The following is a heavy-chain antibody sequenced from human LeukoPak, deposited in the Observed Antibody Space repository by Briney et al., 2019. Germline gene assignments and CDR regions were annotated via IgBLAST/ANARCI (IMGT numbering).Heavy chain of an antibody. Sequence: ASVKVSCKASGYTFTGYDINWVRQAPGQGLEWLGRIVPLLLIPDYAQNFQGRVTITADKSTLTAYMELNSLRFEDTAVYYCARDGDFGDPESYYGMDVWGQGTTVTVSS. D-gene: IGHD4-17*01. CDR2: IVPLLLIP. J-gene: IGHJ6*02. CDR1: GYTFTGYD. CDR3: ARDGDFGDPESYYGMDV. V-gene: IGHV1-69*04.